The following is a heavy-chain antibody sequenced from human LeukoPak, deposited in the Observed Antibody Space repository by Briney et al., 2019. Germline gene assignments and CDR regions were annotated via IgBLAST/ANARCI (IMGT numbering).Heavy chain of an antibody. J-gene: IGHJ4*02. CDR3: ARGLGSGSYYGY. CDR1: GYTFTSYY. CDR2: INPSGGSA. Sequence: GASVKVSCKASGYTFTSYYIHWVRQAPGQGLEWMGIINPSGGSASYAQKFQGRVTMTRDTSTTTVYMELSSLRSEDTAVYYCARGLGSGSYYGYWGQGTLVTVSS. V-gene: IGHV1-46*01. D-gene: IGHD1-26*01.